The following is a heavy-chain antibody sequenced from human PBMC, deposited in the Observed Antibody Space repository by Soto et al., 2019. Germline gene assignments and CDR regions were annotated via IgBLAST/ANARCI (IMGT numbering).Heavy chain of an antibody. CDR1: GFTFRNAW. Sequence: EVQLVESGGGLVKPGGYLRISCTASGFTFRNAWMSWVRQATGKGLEWVGRIKREADGGTTNYAAHVKGRGTISRDDYKNLIFIRMNKLKTEKKAVYYCTTRVYYSDTNSNPRDFDYWGQGTLVTVSS. D-gene: IGHD3-22*01. J-gene: IGHJ4*02. CDR2: IKREADGGTT. CDR3: TTRVYYSDTNSNPRDFDY. V-gene: IGHV3-15*01.